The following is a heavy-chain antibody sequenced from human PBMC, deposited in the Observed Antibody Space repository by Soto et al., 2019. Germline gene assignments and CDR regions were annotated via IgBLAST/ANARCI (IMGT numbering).Heavy chain of an antibody. V-gene: IGHV1-69*08. CDR3: AREGVSGEQLERPGGWFDP. D-gene: IGHD1-1*01. J-gene: IGHJ5*02. Sequence: QVQLVQSGAEVKKPGSSVKVSCKASGGTFSSYTISWVRQAPGQGLEWMGRIIPILGIANYAQKFQGRVTITADKSTSTAYMGLSSLRSEDTAVYYCAREGVSGEQLERPGGWFDPWGQGTLVTVSS. CDR2: IIPILGIA. CDR1: GGTFSSYT.